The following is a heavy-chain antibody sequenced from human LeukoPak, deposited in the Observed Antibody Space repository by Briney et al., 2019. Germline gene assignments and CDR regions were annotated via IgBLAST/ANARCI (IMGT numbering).Heavy chain of an antibody. J-gene: IGHJ4*02. CDR3: AREGYSGHQGEHDYFDY. CDR2: MPYDGGNK. V-gene: IGHV3-30*19. D-gene: IGHD1-26*01. Sequence: GGFLRLSCAASGFTFSRDNLHWVRQAPGKGLEWVAFMPYDGGNKYYADSVKGRFTISRDNSKNTLYLQMNSLRAEDTAVYYCAREGYSGHQGEHDYFDYWGQGTLVTVSS. CDR1: GFTFSRDN.